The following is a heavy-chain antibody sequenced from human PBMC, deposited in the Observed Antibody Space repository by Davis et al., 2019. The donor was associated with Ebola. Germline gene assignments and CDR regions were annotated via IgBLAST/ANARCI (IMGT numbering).Heavy chain of an antibody. Sequence: ASVQVSCKASGYTFTSYGISWVRQAPAQGLEWMGWISAYNGNTNYAQKLQGRVTMTTDTSTSTAYMELSSLRFEDTAVYYCARGLPAAPRHRWFDPWGQGTLVTVSS. D-gene: IGHD2-2*01. V-gene: IGHV1-18*01. CDR3: ARGLPAAPRHRWFDP. CDR1: GYTFTSYG. J-gene: IGHJ5*02. CDR2: ISAYNGNT.